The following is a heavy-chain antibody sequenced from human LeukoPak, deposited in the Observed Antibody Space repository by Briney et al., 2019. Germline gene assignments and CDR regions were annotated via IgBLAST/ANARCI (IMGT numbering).Heavy chain of an antibody. J-gene: IGHJ4*02. CDR1: GFTFSSYS. Sequence: GGSLRLSCAASGFTFSSYSMNWVRQAPGEGLEWVSSISSSSSYIYYADSVKGRFTISRDNAKNSLYLQMNSLRAEDTAVYYCARGYSSSWSFDYWGQGTLVTVSS. CDR2: ISSSSSYI. V-gene: IGHV3-21*01. D-gene: IGHD6-13*01. CDR3: ARGYSSSWSFDY.